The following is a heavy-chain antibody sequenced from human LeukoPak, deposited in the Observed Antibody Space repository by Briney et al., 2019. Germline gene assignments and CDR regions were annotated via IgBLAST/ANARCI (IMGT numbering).Heavy chain of an antibody. CDR1: GFTFSSYW. V-gene: IGHV3-7*03. Sequence: GGSLRLSCAASGFTFSSYWMSWVRQAPGKGLEWVANIKQEGSEKYYVDSVKGRFTISRDNAKNSLYLQMNSLRAEDTAVYYRAREISPTMVRGVIITDAFDIWGQGTMVTVSS. CDR2: IKQEGSEK. D-gene: IGHD3-10*01. CDR3: AREISPTMVRGVIITDAFDI. J-gene: IGHJ3*02.